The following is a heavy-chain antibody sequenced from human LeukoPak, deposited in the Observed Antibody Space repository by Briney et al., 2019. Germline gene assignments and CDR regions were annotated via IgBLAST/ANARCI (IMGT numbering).Heavy chain of an antibody. CDR1: GFTFSHYS. J-gene: IGHJ6*03. CDR3: ARGALTDYTKGTPYYYNYMDV. D-gene: IGHD4-11*01. Sequence: PGGALRLSCAPSGFTFSHYSMIWVRQAPGKGVEWVSSISSGSSYKYYADSLKGRFTISRDNAKNSLYLQMNSLRAEDTAVYYCARGALTDYTKGTPYYYNYMDVWGKGTTVTVSS. CDR2: ISSGSSYK. V-gene: IGHV3-21*01.